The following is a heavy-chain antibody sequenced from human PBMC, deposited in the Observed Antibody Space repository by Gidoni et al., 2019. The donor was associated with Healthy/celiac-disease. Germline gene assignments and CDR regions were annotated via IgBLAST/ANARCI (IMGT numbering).Heavy chain of an antibody. CDR3: VKGSASGLVPTYDQQLYFDY. Sequence: EVQLVESGGGLVQPGGSLRLSCSASGFTFSSYAMHWVRQAPGKGLEYVSAISSNGGSTYYADSVKGRFTISRDNSKNTLYLQMSSLRAEDTAVYYCVKGSASGLVPTYDQQLYFDYWGQGTLVTVSS. CDR1: GFTFSSYA. D-gene: IGHD2-15*01. V-gene: IGHV3-64D*09. CDR2: ISSNGGST. J-gene: IGHJ4*02.